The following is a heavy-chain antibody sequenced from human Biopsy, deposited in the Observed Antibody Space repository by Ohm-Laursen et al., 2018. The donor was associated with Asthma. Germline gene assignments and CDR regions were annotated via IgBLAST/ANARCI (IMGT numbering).Heavy chain of an antibody. D-gene: IGHD6-6*01. CDR3: AKARRYYYYCDMEV. V-gene: IGHV1-69*01. Sequence: SSVKVSCKASGGTLNNYAINWVRQAPGQGLEWMGGISPIFGAIRYAQNFQGRVTITADVFTNTVHMELSSLRSEDTAVLYCAKARRYYYYCDMEVWGQGTTVTVSS. CDR1: GGTLNNYA. CDR2: ISPIFGAI. J-gene: IGHJ6*02.